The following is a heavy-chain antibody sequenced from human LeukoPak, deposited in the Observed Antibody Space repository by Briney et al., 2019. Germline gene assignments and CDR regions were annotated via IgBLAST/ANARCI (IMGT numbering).Heavy chain of an antibody. CDR1: GYTFTSYD. CDR3: ARASYYDFWSGYFNHNYYYYGMDV. J-gene: IGHJ6*02. D-gene: IGHD3-3*01. Sequence: ASVKVFCKASGYTFTSYDINWVRQATGQGLEWMGWMNPNSGNTGYAQKFQGRVTMTRNTSISTAYMELSSLRSEDTAVYYCARASYYDFWSGYFNHNYYYYGMDVWGQGTTVTVSS. V-gene: IGHV1-8*01. CDR2: MNPNSGNT.